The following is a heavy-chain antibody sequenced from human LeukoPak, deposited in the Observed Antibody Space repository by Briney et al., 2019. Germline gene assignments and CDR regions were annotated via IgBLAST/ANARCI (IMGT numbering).Heavy chain of an antibody. J-gene: IGHJ4*02. CDR1: GFTFSSYW. V-gene: IGHV3-7*04. CDR2: IKQDGSEK. Sequence: QPGGSLRLSCAASGFTFSSYWMSWVRQAPGKGLEWVANIKQDGSEKYYADSVKVRFTISRDNARNSLYLQMNSLRGEDTAIYYCATDDYDSSGHNYWGQGTLVTVSS. CDR3: ATDDYDSSGHNY. D-gene: IGHD3-22*01.